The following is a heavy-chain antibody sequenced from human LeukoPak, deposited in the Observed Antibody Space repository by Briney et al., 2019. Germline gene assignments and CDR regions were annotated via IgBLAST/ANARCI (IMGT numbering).Heavy chain of an antibody. D-gene: IGHD2-15*01. J-gene: IGHJ4*02. V-gene: IGHV3-74*01. CDR1: GLAFSAYK. CDR3: VVGGSPGY. CDR2: ISTDGYTT. Sequence: GGSLRLSCAASGLAFSAYKVHWVRQAPRKGLVWVSRISTDGYTTDYADFVQGRFTASRDNTKNTWSLEMNSLRAEDTAVYYCVVGGSPGYWGQGTLVTVSS.